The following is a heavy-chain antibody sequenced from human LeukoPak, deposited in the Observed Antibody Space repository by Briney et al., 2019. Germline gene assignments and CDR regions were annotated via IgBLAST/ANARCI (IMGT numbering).Heavy chain of an antibody. Sequence: PSETLPLTCTVSGGSISSHYWSWIRQPPGKGLEWIGYIYYSGSTNYNPSLKSRVTISVDTSKNQFSLKLSSVTAADTAVYYCARGGYSDAFDIWGQGTMVTVSS. CDR1: GGSISSHY. CDR2: IYYSGST. J-gene: IGHJ3*02. D-gene: IGHD2-15*01. CDR3: ARGGYSDAFDI. V-gene: IGHV4-59*11.